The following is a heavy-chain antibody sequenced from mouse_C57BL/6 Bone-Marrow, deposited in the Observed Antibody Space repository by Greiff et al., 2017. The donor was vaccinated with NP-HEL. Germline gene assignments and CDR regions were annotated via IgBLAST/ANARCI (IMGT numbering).Heavy chain of an antibody. CDR1: GFTFTDYY. Sequence: EVKVVASGGGLVQPGGSLSLSCAASGFTFTDYYMSWVRQPPGKALEWLGFIRNKANGYTTEYSASVKGRFTISRDNSQSILYLQMNALRAEDSATYYCARYKSSSGYFDYWGQGTTLTVSS. V-gene: IGHV7-3*01. CDR2: IRNKANGYTT. J-gene: IGHJ2*01. CDR3: ARYKSSSGYFDY. D-gene: IGHD3-2*02.